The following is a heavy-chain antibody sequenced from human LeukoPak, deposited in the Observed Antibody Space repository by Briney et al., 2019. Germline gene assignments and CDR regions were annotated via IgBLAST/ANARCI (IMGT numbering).Heavy chain of an antibody. CDR2: XXPGDSDT. J-gene: IGHJ3*02. Sequence: HGESLKISCKCSGYSFTSYXXXXXXXXXXXXXXXXXXXXPGDSDTRYSPSVQGQVTFSADKSISTVYLQWSSLKASDTAMYYCARLMTTVTIGILGAFDIWGQGTMVTVSS. V-gene: IGHV5-51*01. CDR3: ARLMTTVTIGILGAFDI. CDR1: GYSFTSYX. D-gene: IGHD4-17*01.